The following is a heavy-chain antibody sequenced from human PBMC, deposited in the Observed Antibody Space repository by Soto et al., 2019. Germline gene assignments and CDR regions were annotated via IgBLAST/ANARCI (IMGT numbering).Heavy chain of an antibody. D-gene: IGHD4-17*01. V-gene: IGHV3-23*01. CDR3: AKAQTQRDYKNSQH. Sequence: PGGSLRLSCAASGFTFSSYAMSWVRQAPGKGLEWVSAISGSGGSTYYADSVKGRFTISRDNSKNTLYLQMNSLRAEDTALFYCAKAQTQRDYKNSQHWGQGTLVTVSS. J-gene: IGHJ1*01. CDR2: ISGSGGST. CDR1: GFTFSSYA.